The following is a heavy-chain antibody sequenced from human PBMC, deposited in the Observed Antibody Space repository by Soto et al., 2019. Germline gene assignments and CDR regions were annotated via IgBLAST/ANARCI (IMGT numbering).Heavy chain of an antibody. V-gene: IGHV3-9*01. D-gene: IGHD6-13*01. Sequence: PGGSLRLSCAAAGFAFDDYVMHWVRQRPGRGLEWVSGITWNGGTIRYVDAVKGRFAISRDNDENSLELQMNGLRPEEAAGHECAKGGSAALIAPSGRDNWFDPWGQGNQVTVSS. CDR1: GFAFDDYV. CDR2: ITWNGGTI. CDR3: AKGGSAALIAPSGRDNWFDP. J-gene: IGHJ5*02.